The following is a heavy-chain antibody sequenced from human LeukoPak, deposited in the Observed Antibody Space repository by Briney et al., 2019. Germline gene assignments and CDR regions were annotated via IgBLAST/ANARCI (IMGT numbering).Heavy chain of an antibody. D-gene: IGHD1-1*01. CDR1: GFAFGSYE. Sequence: PGVSLRLSCGASGFAFGSYEMNWVRQAPGKGLEWISYISSGGTIYYAESVKGRFTISRDNAKNSLYLQMKSLRAEDTAVYYCARVSRVTTNFDYWGQGTLVTVSS. CDR2: ISSGGTI. V-gene: IGHV3-48*03. CDR3: ARVSRVTTNFDY. J-gene: IGHJ4*02.